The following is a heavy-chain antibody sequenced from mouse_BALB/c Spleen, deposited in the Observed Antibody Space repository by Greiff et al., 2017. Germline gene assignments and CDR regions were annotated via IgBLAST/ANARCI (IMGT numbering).Heavy chain of an antibody. Sequence: EVQLQQSGPGLVKPSQSLSLTCTVTGYSITSDYAWNWIRQFPGNKLEWMGYISYSGSTSYNPSLKSRISITRDTSKNQFFLQLNSVTTEDTATYYCAVDGYYNYFDYWGQGTTLTVSS. V-gene: IGHV3-2*02. CDR3: AVDGYYNYFDY. CDR1: GYSITSDYA. CDR2: ISYSGST. D-gene: IGHD2-3*01. J-gene: IGHJ2*01.